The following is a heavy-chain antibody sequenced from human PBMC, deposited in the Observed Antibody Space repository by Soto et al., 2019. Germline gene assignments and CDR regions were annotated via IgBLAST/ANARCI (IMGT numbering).Heavy chain of an antibody. Sequence: GGFLRLSCAVSVITVSSYYMSWVRQAAGKGLEWVSVIYAGTITYYADSVKGRFTIYRDNSKNTLNLEMNSLRVEDTAVYYCARIPYDNSGTIFDYWGQGTLVTVSS. J-gene: IGHJ4*02. CDR1: VITVSSYY. CDR3: ARIPYDNSGTIFDY. V-gene: IGHV3-53*01. D-gene: IGHD3-22*01. CDR2: IYAGTIT.